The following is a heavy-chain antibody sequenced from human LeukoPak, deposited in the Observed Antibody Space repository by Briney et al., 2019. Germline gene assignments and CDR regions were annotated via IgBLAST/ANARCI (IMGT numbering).Heavy chain of an antibody. Sequence: EASVKVSCKASGGTFSSYAISWVRQAPGQGLEWMGGIIPIFGTANYAQKFQGRVTITADESTSTAYMELSSLRSEDTAVYYCARHSGYYDSSGYYYFDYWGQGTLVTVSS. CDR3: ARHSGYYDSSGYYYFDY. CDR2: IIPIFGTA. V-gene: IGHV1-69*13. CDR1: GGTFSSYA. D-gene: IGHD3-22*01. J-gene: IGHJ4*02.